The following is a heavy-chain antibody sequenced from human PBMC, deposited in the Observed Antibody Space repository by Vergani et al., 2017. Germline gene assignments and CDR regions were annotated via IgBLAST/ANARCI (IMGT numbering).Heavy chain of an antibody. Sequence: QLQLQESGPRLVKPSETLSLTCSLSGMSISNNNYYWCWIRQPPGKGLEWIGSIYDSRNNNYSPSLKSRVSISVDTSKTQFSLNLTSVTAADTAVYYCARHLRQLARNDVFDIWGHGTLVTVSS. D-gene: IGHD6-6*01. V-gene: IGHV4-39*01. CDR2: IYDSRNN. CDR1: GMSISNNNYY. CDR3: ARHLRQLARNDVFDI. J-gene: IGHJ3*02.